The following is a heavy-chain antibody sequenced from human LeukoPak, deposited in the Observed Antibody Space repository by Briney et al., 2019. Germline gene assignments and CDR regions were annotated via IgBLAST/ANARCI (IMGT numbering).Heavy chain of an antibody. CDR2: IIPIFGTA. Sequence: AAVKVSCKASGGILSSYAISWVRQAPGQGLEWMGGIIPIFGTANYAQKFQGRVTITADESTSTAYMELSSLRSEDTAVYYCARDPDMTASDAFDIWGQGTMVTVSS. V-gene: IGHV1-69*13. D-gene: IGHD3-9*01. J-gene: IGHJ3*02. CDR1: GGILSSYA. CDR3: ARDPDMTASDAFDI.